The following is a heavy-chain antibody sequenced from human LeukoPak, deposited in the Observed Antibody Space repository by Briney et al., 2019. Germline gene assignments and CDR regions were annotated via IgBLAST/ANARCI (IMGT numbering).Heavy chain of an antibody. J-gene: IGHJ6*03. CDR3: ARDYYYYYYMDV. Sequence: PGGSLRLSCAASGFTFSSYWMHWVRQAPGKGLVWVSRINSDGSSTSYADSVKGRFTISRDNAKDTLYLQMNSLRAEDTAVYYCARDYYYYYYMDVWGKGTTVTVSS. V-gene: IGHV3-74*01. CDR1: GFTFSSYW. CDR2: INSDGSST.